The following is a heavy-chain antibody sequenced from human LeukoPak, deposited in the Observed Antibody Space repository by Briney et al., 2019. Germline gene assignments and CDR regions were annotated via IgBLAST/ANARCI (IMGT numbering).Heavy chain of an antibody. CDR3: VRESEYYFDHSASFDY. D-gene: IGHD3-22*01. V-gene: IGHV3-30-3*01. CDR2: ISSDGNAM. CDR1: GFTFTAYL. Sequence: GGSLRLSCAASGFTFTAYLIHWVRQAPGKGLEWVAVISSDGNAMFYADSVKGRFTISRDNSKNTLYLQMNSLRAEDTAVYYCVRESEYYFDHSASFDYWGQGTLVTVSS. J-gene: IGHJ4*02.